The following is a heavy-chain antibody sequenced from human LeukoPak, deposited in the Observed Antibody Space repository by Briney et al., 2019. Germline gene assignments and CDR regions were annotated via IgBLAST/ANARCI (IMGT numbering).Heavy chain of an antibody. Sequence: GGSLRLSCAASGFTFSDYYMSWIRQAPGKGLEWVSYISSSGSTIYYADSVKGRFTISRDNAKNSLYLQMNSLRADDTAVYHCARHLATSGSYPLDHWGQGTPVTVSS. V-gene: IGHV3-11*01. D-gene: IGHD2-15*01. CDR2: ISSSGSTI. CDR3: ARHLATSGSYPLDH. CDR1: GFTFSDYY. J-gene: IGHJ4*02.